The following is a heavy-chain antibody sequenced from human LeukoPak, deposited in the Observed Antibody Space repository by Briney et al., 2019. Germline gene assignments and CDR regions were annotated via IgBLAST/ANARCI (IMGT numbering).Heavy chain of an antibody. J-gene: IGHJ5*02. V-gene: IGHV1-69*05. Sequence: GASVKVSCKASGGTFSSYAISWVRQAPGQGLEWMGGIIPIFGTANYAQKFQGRVTMTRDMSTSTVYMELSSLRSEDTAVYYCARDRLYGSGSYYSGWFDPWGQGTLVTVSS. D-gene: IGHD3-10*01. CDR3: ARDRLYGSGSYYSGWFDP. CDR1: GGTFSSYA. CDR2: IIPIFGTA.